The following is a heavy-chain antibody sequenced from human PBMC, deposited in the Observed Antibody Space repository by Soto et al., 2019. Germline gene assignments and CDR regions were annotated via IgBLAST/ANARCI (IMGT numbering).Heavy chain of an antibody. D-gene: IGHD1-26*01. CDR1: VFTFSSYA. Sequence: PRGSLLVSCASYVFTFSSYAMSWVRQAPGKGLEWVSAISGSGGSTYYADSVKGRFTISRDNSKNTLYLQMNSLRAEDTAVYYCAKGANPEGYFGFTYWGQGTLVTVSS. CDR2: ISGSGGST. V-gene: IGHV3-23*01. J-gene: IGHJ4*02. CDR3: AKGANPEGYFGFTY.